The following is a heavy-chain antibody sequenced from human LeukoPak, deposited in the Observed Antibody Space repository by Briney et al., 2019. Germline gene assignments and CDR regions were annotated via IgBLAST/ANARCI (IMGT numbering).Heavy chain of an antibody. Sequence: GGSLRLSCAASGFTFSRYCMTWVRQAPGKGLEWVTNIKPDGSEKYYVESVKGRFTISRDNAKNSLYLQMNSLRAEDTALYYCARDTVGATDYWGQGTLVTVSS. V-gene: IGHV3-7*01. J-gene: IGHJ4*02. CDR2: IKPDGSEK. CDR1: GFTFSRYC. D-gene: IGHD1-26*01. CDR3: ARDTVGATDY.